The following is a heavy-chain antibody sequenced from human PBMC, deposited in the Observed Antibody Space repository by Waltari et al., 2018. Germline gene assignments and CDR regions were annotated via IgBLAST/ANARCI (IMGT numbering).Heavy chain of an antibody. V-gene: IGHV4-61*01. Sequence: QVQLQESGPGLVKPSETLSLTCTVPGGPVSSGSYYWSWIRQPPGKGLEWIGYIYYSGSTNYNPSLKSRVTISVDTSKNQFSLKLSSVTAADTAVYYCARESRGVNYYYYGMDVWGQGTTVTVSS. D-gene: IGHD3-10*01. CDR3: ARESRGVNYYYYGMDV. J-gene: IGHJ6*02. CDR1: GGPVSSGSYY. CDR2: IYYSGST.